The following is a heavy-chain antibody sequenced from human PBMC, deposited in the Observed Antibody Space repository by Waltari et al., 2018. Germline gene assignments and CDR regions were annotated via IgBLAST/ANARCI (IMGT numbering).Heavy chain of an antibody. Sequence: QVQLQESGPGLVKPSETLSLTCTVSGGSISSYYWSWIRQPPGKGLEWIGYIYYIGGTNYNPSVKSRGTISVDTSKNQVSLKLSSVTAADTAGYYCARARRDGYNWREFYYLDYWGQGTLVTVSS. CDR1: GGSISSYY. V-gene: IGHV4-59*01. D-gene: IGHD5-12*01. CDR3: ARARRDGYNWREFYYLDY. CDR2: IYYIGGT. J-gene: IGHJ4*02.